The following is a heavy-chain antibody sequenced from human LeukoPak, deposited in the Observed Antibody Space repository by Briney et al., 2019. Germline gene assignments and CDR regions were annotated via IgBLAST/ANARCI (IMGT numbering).Heavy chain of an antibody. J-gene: IGHJ4*02. V-gene: IGHV4-39*07. D-gene: IGHD4-11*01. CDR1: GGSISSSSYY. CDR3: ARLRLAVFDY. CDR2: IYYSGST. Sequence: SETLSLTCTVSGGSISSSSYYWGWIRQPPGKGLEWIGSIYYSGSTYYNPSLKSRVTISVDTSKNQFSLKLSSVTAADTAVYYCARLRLAVFDYWGQGTLVTVSS.